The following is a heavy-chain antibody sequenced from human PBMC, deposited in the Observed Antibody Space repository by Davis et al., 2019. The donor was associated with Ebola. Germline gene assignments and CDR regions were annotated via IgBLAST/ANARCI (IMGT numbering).Heavy chain of an antibody. CDR3: ARWALYDSSGYRMDV. CDR1: GYTFTNYD. Sequence: ASVKVSCKASGYTFTNYDVHWVRQGTGQGLEWIGWMNPNSANTGYGQKFQGRVTMTRDTSTSTVYMELSSLRSEDTAVYYCARWALYDSSGYRMDVWGQGTTVTVSS. D-gene: IGHD3-22*01. CDR2: MNPNSANT. V-gene: IGHV1-8*01. J-gene: IGHJ6*02.